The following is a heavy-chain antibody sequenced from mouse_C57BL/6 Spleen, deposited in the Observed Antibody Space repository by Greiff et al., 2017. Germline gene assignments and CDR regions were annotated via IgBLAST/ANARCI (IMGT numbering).Heavy chain of an antibody. D-gene: IGHD3-2*02. CDR2: INPNNGGT. V-gene: IGHV1-22*01. J-gene: IGHJ2*01. Sequence: VQLQQSGPELVKPGASVKMSCKASGYTFTDYNMHWVKQSHGKSLEWIGYINPNNGGTSYNQKFKGKATLTVDKSSSTAYMQLSSLTSEDSAVYYCAREGTAQATSDYWGQGTTLTVSS. CDR1: GYTFTDYN. CDR3: AREGTAQATSDY.